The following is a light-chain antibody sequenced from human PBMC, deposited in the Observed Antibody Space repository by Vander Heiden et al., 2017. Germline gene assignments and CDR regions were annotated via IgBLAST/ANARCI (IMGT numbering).Light chain of an antibody. CDR3: QQDDNLPIT. CDR2: DAS. J-gene: IGKJ4*01. CDR1: QDISNY. V-gene: IGKV1-33*01. Sequence: MPMTQSPSSLSASVGDRVTITCQASQDISNYLNWYQQKPGKAPKLLIYDASNLETGVPSRFSGSGSGTDFTFTISSLQPEDFATYYCQQDDNLPITFGGGTKVDIK.